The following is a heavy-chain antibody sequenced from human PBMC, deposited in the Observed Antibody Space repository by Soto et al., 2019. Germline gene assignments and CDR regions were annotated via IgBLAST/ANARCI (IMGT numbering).Heavy chain of an antibody. Sequence: QVQLQESGPGLVKPSQTLSLTCTVSGGSISSGDYYWSWIRQPPGKGLEWIGYIYYSGTTYYNPSLKSRGTIAVDTSKNQFSLKLSSVTAADTAVYYCARSRNSDYVPQYWGQGTLVTVAS. CDR3: ARSRNSDYVPQY. V-gene: IGHV4-30-4*01. J-gene: IGHJ4*02. D-gene: IGHD4-4*01. CDR2: IYYSGTT. CDR1: GGSISSGDYY.